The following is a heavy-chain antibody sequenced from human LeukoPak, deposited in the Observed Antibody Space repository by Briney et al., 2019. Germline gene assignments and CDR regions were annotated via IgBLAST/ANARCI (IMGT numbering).Heavy chain of an antibody. CDR2: ISYDGSNK. Sequence: GGSLRLSCAASGFTLSSYAMHWVRQAPGKGLEWVAVISYDGSNKYYADSVKGRFTISRDNSKNTLYLQMNSLRAEDTAVYYCARGGVSIVEDFDYWGQGTLVTVSS. CDR1: GFTLSSYA. V-gene: IGHV3-30*04. CDR3: ARGGVSIVEDFDY. J-gene: IGHJ4*02. D-gene: IGHD3-22*01.